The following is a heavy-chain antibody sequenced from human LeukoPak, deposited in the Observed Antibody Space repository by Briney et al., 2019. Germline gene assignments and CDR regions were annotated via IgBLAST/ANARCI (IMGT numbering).Heavy chain of an antibody. V-gene: IGHV3-73*01. CDR1: GFALSDSA. J-gene: IGHJ4*02. D-gene: IGHD6-13*01. CDR3: TTLHSSTVFES. Sequence: GGSLRLSCAASGFALSDSAIHWVRQTSGKGLEWLCRIRSKLNGFATAYGASAEGRFTVSRDDSKNTAYLQMNSLRTEDTALYYCTTLHSSTVFESWGRRALVSVSS. CDR2: IRSKLNGFAT.